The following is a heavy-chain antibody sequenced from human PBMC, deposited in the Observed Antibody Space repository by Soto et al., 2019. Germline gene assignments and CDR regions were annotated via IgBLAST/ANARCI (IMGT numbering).Heavy chain of an antibody. CDR1: GFTFSNAW. CDR3: TNHYDFWSGYGDY. D-gene: IGHD3-3*01. J-gene: IGHJ4*02. CDR2: IKSKTDGGTT. V-gene: IGHV3-15*01. Sequence: GSLRLSCAASGFTFSNAWMSWVRRAPGKGLEWVGRIKSKTDGGTTDYAAPVKGRFTISRDDSKNTLYLQMNSLKTEDTAVYYCTNHYDFWSGYGDYWGQGTLVTVSS.